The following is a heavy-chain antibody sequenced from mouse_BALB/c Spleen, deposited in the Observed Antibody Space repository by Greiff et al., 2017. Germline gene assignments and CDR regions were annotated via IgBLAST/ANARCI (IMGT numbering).Heavy chain of an antibody. J-gene: IGHJ4*01. CDR2: IYPSDSYT. Sequence: QVQLQQPGAELVRPGASVKLSCKASGYTFTSYWINWVKQRPGQGLEWIGNIYPSDSYTNYNQKFKDKATLTVDKSSSTAYMQLSSPTSEDSAVYYCTREVRRGLYAMDYWGQGTSVTVSS. CDR3: TREVRRGLYAMDY. CDR1: GYTFTSYW. D-gene: IGHD2-14*01. V-gene: IGHV1-69*02.